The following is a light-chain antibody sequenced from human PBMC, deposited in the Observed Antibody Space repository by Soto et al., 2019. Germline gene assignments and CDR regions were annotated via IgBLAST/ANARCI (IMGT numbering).Light chain of an antibody. CDR2: AAS. J-gene: IGKJ2*01. CDR1: QSVSNSS. Sequence: EIVLTQSPGTLSLSPGERATFSCRASQSVSNSSLAWYHQKPGQAPRLLLFAASRRATGIPDTFSGSGSGTDFTLTISRLEPEDFAVYYCQVYGNSPMYTFGQGTMLELK. CDR3: QVYGNSPMYT. V-gene: IGKV3-20*01.